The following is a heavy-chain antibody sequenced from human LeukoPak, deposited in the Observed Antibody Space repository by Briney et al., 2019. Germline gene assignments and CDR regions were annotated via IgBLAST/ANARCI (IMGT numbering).Heavy chain of an antibody. V-gene: IGHV4-59*01. CDR2: IYYSRST. D-gene: IGHD3-22*01. CDR1: SGSISSNY. J-gene: IGHJ6*03. Sequence: PSETLSLTSTGSSGSISSNYWSWIRQPPGNGLEWIRNIYYSRSTNYNTSLKSRLTISVDTSKSQFSLKLSAVTDADTAVHYCARTYDGSGYYPYYYYYYYMDVWGKGTTVTVSS. CDR3: ARTYDGSGYYPYYYYYYYMDV.